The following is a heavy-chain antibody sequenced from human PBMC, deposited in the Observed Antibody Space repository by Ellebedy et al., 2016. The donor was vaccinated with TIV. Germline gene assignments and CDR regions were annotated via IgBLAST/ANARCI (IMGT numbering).Heavy chain of an antibody. V-gene: IGHV4-34*01. J-gene: IGHJ6*04. CDR1: GGSLSDYY. CDR3: ARHYPGGYPGDV. Sequence: SETLSLTXAVYGGSLSDYYWTWIRQPPGKGLEWIGEISHSGSTNYNPSLKSRVTISVDMSKNQLSLKLSSVTAADTALYYCARHYPGGYPGDVWGKGTTVTVSS. CDR2: ISHSGST. D-gene: IGHD2-15*01.